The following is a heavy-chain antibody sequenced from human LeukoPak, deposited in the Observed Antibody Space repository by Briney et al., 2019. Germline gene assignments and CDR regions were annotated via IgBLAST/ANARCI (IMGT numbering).Heavy chain of an antibody. Sequence: SETLSLTCTVSGGSISSYYWSWIRQPPGKGLEWIGYIYYSGSTNYNPSLKSRVTISVDTSKNQFSLKLSSVTAADTAVYYCARGLYSSGWALFAYWGQGTLVTVSS. CDR2: IYYSGST. CDR3: ARGLYSSGWALFAY. CDR1: GGSISSYY. J-gene: IGHJ4*02. V-gene: IGHV4-59*01. D-gene: IGHD6-19*01.